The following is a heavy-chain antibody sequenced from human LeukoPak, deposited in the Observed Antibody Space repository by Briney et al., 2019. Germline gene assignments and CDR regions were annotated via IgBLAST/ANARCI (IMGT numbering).Heavy chain of an antibody. J-gene: IGHJ4*02. CDR1: GYTFTSYG. CDR3: ARVYDFWSGYPPRPDY. CDR2: ISAYNGNT. Sequence: GASVKVSCKASGYTFTSYGISWVRQAPGQGLEWMGWISAYNGNTNYAQKLQGRVTMTTDTSTSTAYMELRSLRSDDTAVYYCARVYDFWSGYPPRPDYWGQGTLVTVSS. V-gene: IGHV1-18*01. D-gene: IGHD3-3*01.